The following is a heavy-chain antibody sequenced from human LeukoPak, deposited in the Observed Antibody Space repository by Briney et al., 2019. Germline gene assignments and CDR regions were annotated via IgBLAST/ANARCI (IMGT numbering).Heavy chain of an antibody. CDR1: GGTFSSYA. V-gene: IGHV1-69*01. CDR2: IIPIFGTA. D-gene: IGHD1-26*01. J-gene: IGHJ4*02. CDR3: ARESPPVGAYLY. Sequence: SVKVSCKASGGTFSSYAISWVRQAPGQWLEWMGGIIPIFGTANYAQKFQGRVTITADESTSTAYMELSSLRSEDTAVYYCARESPPVGAYLYWGQGTLVTVSS.